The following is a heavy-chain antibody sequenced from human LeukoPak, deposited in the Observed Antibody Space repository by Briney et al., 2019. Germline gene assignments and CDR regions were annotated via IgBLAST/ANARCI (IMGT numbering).Heavy chain of an antibody. Sequence: PGGSLRLSCAASGFTFSSYSMNWVRQAPGKGLEWVSSISSSSSYIYYADSVKGRFTISRDNAKNSLYLQMNSLRAGDTAVYYCARDPVMTMVAPDYWGQGTLVTVSS. CDR2: ISSSSSYI. D-gene: IGHD4/OR15-4a*01. CDR3: ARDPVMTMVAPDY. J-gene: IGHJ4*02. CDR1: GFTFSSYS. V-gene: IGHV3-21*01.